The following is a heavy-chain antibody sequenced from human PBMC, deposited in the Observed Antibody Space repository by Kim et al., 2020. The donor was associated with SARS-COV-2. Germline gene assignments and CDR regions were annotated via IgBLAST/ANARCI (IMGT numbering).Heavy chain of an antibody. CDR2: SGSI. CDR3: AKDMGLVV. Sequence: SGSIGYADSVKGRFTISRDNAKNSLYLQMNSLRAEDTALYYCAKDMGLVVWGQGTLVTVSS. J-gene: IGHJ4*02. V-gene: IGHV3-9*01. D-gene: IGHD2-15*01.